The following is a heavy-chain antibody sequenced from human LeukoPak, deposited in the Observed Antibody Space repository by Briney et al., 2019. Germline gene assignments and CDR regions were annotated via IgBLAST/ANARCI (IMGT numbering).Heavy chain of an antibody. Sequence: SVKVSCKASGFTFTSSAVQWVRQARGQRLEWIGWIVVGSGNTNYAQKFQERVTITRDMSTSTAYMELSGLRSEDTAVYYCAAASYCSGGSCSSYYYYYGMDVWGKGTTVTVSS. CDR1: GFTFTSSA. CDR3: AAASYCSGGSCSSYYYYYGMDV. J-gene: IGHJ6*04. CDR2: IVVGSGNT. D-gene: IGHD2-15*01. V-gene: IGHV1-58*01.